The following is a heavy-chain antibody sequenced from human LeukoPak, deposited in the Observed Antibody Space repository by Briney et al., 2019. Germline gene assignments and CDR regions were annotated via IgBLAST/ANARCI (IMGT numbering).Heavy chain of an antibody. CDR3: ASSTWFGTRIVFDY. J-gene: IGHJ4*02. CDR2: IYHSGST. D-gene: IGHD3-10*01. Sequence: SETLSLTCAVSGYSISSGYYWGWIRQPPGKGLEWIGSIYHSGSTYYKPSLKGRITISVDTSKNHFSLKLSSVTAADTAVYYCASSTWFGTRIVFDYWGQGTLVTVSS. CDR1: GYSISSGYY. V-gene: IGHV4-38-2*01.